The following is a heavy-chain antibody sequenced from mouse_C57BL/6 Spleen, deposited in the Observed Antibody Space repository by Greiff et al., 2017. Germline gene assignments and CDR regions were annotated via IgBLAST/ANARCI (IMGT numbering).Heavy chain of an antibody. CDR3: ARLGYDGFAY. V-gene: IGHV1-18*01. CDR1: GYKFTDYN. Sequence: VQLKESGPELVKPGASVKIPCKASGYKFTDYNMDWVKQSHGKSLEWIGDINPNNGGTIYNQKFKGKATLTVDKSSSTAYMELRSLTSEDTAVYYCARLGYDGFAYWGQGTLVTVSA. D-gene: IGHD2-2*01. J-gene: IGHJ3*01. CDR2: INPNNGGT.